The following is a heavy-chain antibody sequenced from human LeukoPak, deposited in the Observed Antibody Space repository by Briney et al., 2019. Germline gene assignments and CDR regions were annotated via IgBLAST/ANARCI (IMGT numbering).Heavy chain of an antibody. J-gene: IGHJ5*02. D-gene: IGHD3-22*01. CDR3: AKDDKDYYDSSGYYH. CDR2: ISSSGSTI. CDR1: GFTFSSYE. Sequence: GGSLRLSCAASGFTFSSYEMNWVRQAPGKGLEWVSYISSSGSTIYYADSVKGRFTISRDNAKNSLYLQMNSLRAEDTALYYCAKDDKDYYDSSGYYHLGQGTLVTVSS. V-gene: IGHV3-48*03.